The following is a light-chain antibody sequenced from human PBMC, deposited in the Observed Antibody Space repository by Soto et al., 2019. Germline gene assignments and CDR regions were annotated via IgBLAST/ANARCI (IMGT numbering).Light chain of an antibody. V-gene: IGKV1-5*01. CDR1: QSINRW. CDR3: QQYNSYWT. Sequence: IQMSQSPSTLPVYIGEAVTITFRASQSINRWLAWYQQKPGEAPKLFIYDASSLASGVPSRFSGSGSGTEFTLTISSLEPDDFAAYYCQQYNSYWTFGQGTKVDIK. CDR2: DAS. J-gene: IGKJ1*01.